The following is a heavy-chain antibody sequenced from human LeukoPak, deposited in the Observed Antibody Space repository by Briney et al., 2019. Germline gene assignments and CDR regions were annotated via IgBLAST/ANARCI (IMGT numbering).Heavy chain of an antibody. D-gene: IGHD6-13*01. J-gene: IGHJ4*02. CDR3: ARVVGEQQLVGVDY. CDR1: GYSISSGYY. CDR2: IYYSGST. Sequence: SETLSLTCSVSGYSISSGYYWGWIRQPPGKGLEWIGSIYYSGSTYYNPSLKSRVTISVDTSKNQFSLKLSSVTAADTAVYYCARVVGEQQLVGVDYWGQGTLVTVSS. V-gene: IGHV4-38-2*02.